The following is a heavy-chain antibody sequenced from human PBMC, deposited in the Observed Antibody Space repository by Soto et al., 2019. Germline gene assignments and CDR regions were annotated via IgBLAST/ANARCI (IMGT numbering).Heavy chain of an antibody. V-gene: IGHV2-5*02. CDR2: IYWDDDK. CDR1: GFSLSAHGVG. D-gene: IGHD4-17*01. Sequence: QITLKESDPTLVKPTQTLPLTCTFSGFSLSAHGVGVGWIRQPPGKALEWLALIYWDDDKRYSPSLKSRLTITKAASKNQVVPTMTIMVPVDTATYFCALRDYGDYFECWGQGTLVNVSS. J-gene: IGHJ4*02. CDR3: ALRDYGDYFEC.